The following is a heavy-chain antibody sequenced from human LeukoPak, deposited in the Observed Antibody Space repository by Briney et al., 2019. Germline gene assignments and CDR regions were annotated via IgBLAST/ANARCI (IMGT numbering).Heavy chain of an antibody. Sequence: SETLSLTCTVSGGSISSYYWSWIRQPPGKGLEWIGYIYYSGSTNYNPSLKSRVTISVDASKNQFSLKLSSVTAADTAVYYCARLAVDTEYFDYWGQGTLVTVSS. V-gene: IGHV4-59*08. CDR2: IYYSGST. CDR3: ARLAVDTEYFDY. D-gene: IGHD5-18*01. J-gene: IGHJ4*02. CDR1: GGSISSYY.